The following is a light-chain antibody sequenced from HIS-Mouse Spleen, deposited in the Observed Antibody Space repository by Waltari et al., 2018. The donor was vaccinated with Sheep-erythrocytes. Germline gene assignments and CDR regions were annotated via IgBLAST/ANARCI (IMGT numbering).Light chain of an antibody. CDR3: QQYNSYPLT. CDR2: DAS. J-gene: IGKJ4*01. Sequence: AIQLTQSPSSLSASVGDRVTITCRASQRISSALVWYQQKPGKAPKLLIYDASSLESGVPSRVSGSGSGTDFTLTISSLQPEDFATYYCQQYNSYPLTFGGGTKVEIK. V-gene: IGKV1-13*02. CDR1: QRISSA.